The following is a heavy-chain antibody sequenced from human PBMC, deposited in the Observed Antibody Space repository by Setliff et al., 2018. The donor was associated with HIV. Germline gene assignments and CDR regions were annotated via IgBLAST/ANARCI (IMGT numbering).Heavy chain of an antibody. V-gene: IGHV3-33*03. CDR1: GFRFSTYG. J-gene: IGHJ4*02. CDR3: GVSGGSSPGY. CDR2: IWYDGSDK. D-gene: IGHD2-15*01. Sequence: GGSLRLSCVASGFRFSTYGMHWVRQAPGKGLEWVTFIWYDGSDKYYLDSVKGRFTISRDNSKNTHYLQMTSLRPEDTAVYYCGVSGGSSPGYWGPGTLVTVSS.